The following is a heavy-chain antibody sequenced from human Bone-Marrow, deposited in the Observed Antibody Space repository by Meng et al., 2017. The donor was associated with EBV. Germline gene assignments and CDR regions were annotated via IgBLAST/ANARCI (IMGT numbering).Heavy chain of an antibody. Sequence: EVQLVESGGXLVKPGGSLRLSCAASGFTFSSYSMNWVRQAPGKGLEWVSSISSSSSYIYYADSVKGRFTISRDNAKNSLYLQMNSPRAEDTAVYYCASLHYYDSSGFDYWGQGTLVTVAS. CDR1: GFTFSSYS. V-gene: IGHV3-21*01. J-gene: IGHJ4*02. CDR3: ASLHYYDSSGFDY. CDR2: ISSSSSYI. D-gene: IGHD3-22*01.